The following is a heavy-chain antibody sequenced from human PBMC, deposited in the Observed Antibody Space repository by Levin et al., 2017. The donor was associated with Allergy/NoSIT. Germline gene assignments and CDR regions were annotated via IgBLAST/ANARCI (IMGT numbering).Heavy chain of an antibody. CDR3: AKDITGGIVVVPAAIV. CDR1: GFTFSSYG. J-gene: IGHJ4*02. CDR2: ISYDGSNK. V-gene: IGHV3-30*18. D-gene: IGHD2-2*01. Sequence: GESLKISCAASGFTFSSYGMHWVRQAPGKGLEWVAVISYDGSNKYYADSVKGRFTISRDNSKNTLYLQMNSLRAEDTAVYYCAKDITGGIVVVPAAIVWGQGTLVTVSS.